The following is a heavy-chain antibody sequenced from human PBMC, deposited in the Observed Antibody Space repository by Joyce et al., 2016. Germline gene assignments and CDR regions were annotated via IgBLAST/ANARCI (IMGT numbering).Heavy chain of an antibody. CDR1: GLTFRTTW. Sequence: AQLVESGGGLVQPVESLRLSCGVLGLTFRTTWMSWVRQAPGKGLEWIGRIKSKNDGGTLDYIETVKGRFTLSRDDSTNTVYLQMDSLKIEDTAMYYCTTDPRYWGRGTLVTVSS. J-gene: IGHJ4*02. CDR3: TTDPRY. V-gene: IGHV3-15*01. CDR2: IKSKNDGGTL.